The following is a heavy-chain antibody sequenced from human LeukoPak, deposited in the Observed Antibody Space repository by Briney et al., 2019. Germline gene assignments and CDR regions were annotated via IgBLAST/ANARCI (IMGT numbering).Heavy chain of an antibody. CDR3: ARASRSTSSEC. CDR1: GFTFSDSW. V-gene: IGHV3-7*01. D-gene: IGHD6-6*01. J-gene: IGHJ4*02. CDR2: TNQDGSVR. Sequence: GGSLRLSCATSGFTFSDSWMSWFRQAPGKGLEWEAITNQDGSVRFYVDSVKGRFTISRDNAKNSLYLYMNSLRVEDTAVYFCARASRSTSSECWGQGILVTVSS.